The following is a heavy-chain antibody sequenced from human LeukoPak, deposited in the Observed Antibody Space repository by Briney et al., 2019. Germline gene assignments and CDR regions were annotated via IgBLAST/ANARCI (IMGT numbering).Heavy chain of an antibody. CDR2: INQDGSEK. Sequence: GGSLRLSCAASGFTFSRYWMSWVRQAPGKGLEWVASINQDGSEKYYVDSVKGRFTISRDNAKNSLYPQMNSLRAEDTAVYYCARALVVVAACWFDPWGQGTLVTVSS. CDR1: GFTFSRYW. CDR3: ARALVVVAACWFDP. V-gene: IGHV3-7*05. D-gene: IGHD2-15*01. J-gene: IGHJ5*02.